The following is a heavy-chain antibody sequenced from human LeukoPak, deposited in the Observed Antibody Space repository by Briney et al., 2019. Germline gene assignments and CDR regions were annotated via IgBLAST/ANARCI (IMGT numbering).Heavy chain of an antibody. CDR1: GGTFSSYA. CDR2: IIPMFGTA. Sequence: ASVKVSCKASGGTFSSYAISWVRQAPGQGLEWMGGIIPMFGTANYAQKFQGRVTITADESTSTAYMELSSLRSEDTAVYYCARDRSLYSSTWYVPRDGFDIWGQGTMVTVSS. V-gene: IGHV1-69*13. D-gene: IGHD6-13*01. J-gene: IGHJ3*02. CDR3: ARDRSLYSSTWYVPRDGFDI.